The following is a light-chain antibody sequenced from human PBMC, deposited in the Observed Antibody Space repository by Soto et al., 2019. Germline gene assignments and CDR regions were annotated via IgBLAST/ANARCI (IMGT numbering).Light chain of an antibody. J-gene: IGLJ1*01. Sequence: QPVLTQSPSASASLGASVKLTCTLSSGHNSYAIAWHQQQPEKGPRYLMKLNSDGSHSKGDGIPDRFSGSSSGAERYLTISILQSEDEADYYCQTWGTGIHVFGTGTKLTVL. CDR3: QTWGTGIHV. V-gene: IGLV4-69*01. CDR1: SGHNSYA. CDR2: LNSDGSH.